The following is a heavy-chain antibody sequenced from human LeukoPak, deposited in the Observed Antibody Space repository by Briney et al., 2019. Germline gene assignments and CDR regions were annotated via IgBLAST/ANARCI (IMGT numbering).Heavy chain of an antibody. Sequence: PGRSLSLSCAASGFTFSSYWMHWVRQAPGKGLVWVSRINSDGSSTIYADSVKGRFTISRDNAKNTLYLQMNSLRAEDTAVYYCARSTGTTYDYWGQGTLVTVSS. D-gene: IGHD1-7*01. V-gene: IGHV3-74*01. CDR1: GFTFSSYW. CDR2: INSDGSST. J-gene: IGHJ4*02. CDR3: ARSTGTTYDY.